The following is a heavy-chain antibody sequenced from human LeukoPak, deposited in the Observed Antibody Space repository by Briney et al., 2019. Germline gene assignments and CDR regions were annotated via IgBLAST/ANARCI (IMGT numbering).Heavy chain of an antibody. CDR2: IHPRDSDT. Sequence: GESLKISCKGSGYSFTNYWIGWVRQMPGKGLEWMGIIHPRDSDTRYSPSFQGQVTISADKSISTAYLQWSSLKASDTAIYYCARRMDDYSNSAFDYWGQGTLVTVSS. D-gene: IGHD4-11*01. CDR1: GYSFTNYW. CDR3: ARRMDDYSNSAFDY. V-gene: IGHV5-51*01. J-gene: IGHJ4*02.